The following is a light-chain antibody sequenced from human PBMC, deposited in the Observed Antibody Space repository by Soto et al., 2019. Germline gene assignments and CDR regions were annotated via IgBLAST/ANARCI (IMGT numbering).Light chain of an antibody. V-gene: IGKV3-15*01. CDR1: QSVSSN. J-gene: IGKJ3*01. CDR3: QQYYSYPPSFT. CDR2: GAS. Sequence: EIAMAQSPATLSVSPGERATLSCRASQSVSSNLAWYQQKPGQAPRLLIYGASTRATGIPARFSGSGSGTEFTLTITSLQSEDFALYYCQQYYSYPPSFTFGPVTKVEI.